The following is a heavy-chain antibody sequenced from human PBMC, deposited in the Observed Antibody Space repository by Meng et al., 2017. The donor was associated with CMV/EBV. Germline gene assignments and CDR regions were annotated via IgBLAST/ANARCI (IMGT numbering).Heavy chain of an antibody. V-gene: IGHV1-8*02. J-gene: IGHJ3*02. CDR1: GYTFIDFH. Sequence: AAVKVSCKTSGYTFIDFHMHWVRQAPGQGREWMGWMNPNSGNTGYAQKFQGRVTMTRNTSISTAYMELSSLRSEDTAVYYCAALSYSSSWYMIGPDWAFDIWGQGTMVTVSS. CDR3: AALSYSSSWYMIGPDWAFDI. D-gene: IGHD6-13*01. CDR2: MNPNSGNT.